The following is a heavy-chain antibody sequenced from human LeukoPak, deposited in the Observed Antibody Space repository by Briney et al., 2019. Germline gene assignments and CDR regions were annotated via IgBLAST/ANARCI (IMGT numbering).Heavy chain of an antibody. V-gene: IGHV3-23*01. CDR1: GFTFTSYS. Sequence: GGSLRLSCAASGFTFTSYSMNWVRQAPGKGLEWVSTISGGGGSTYYADSVKGRFTISRDNSKNTLCLQVNSLRAEDTAVYYCAKGGKWDVTPFDYWGQGTLVTVFS. CDR2: ISGGGGST. D-gene: IGHD1-26*01. CDR3: AKGGKWDVTPFDY. J-gene: IGHJ4*02.